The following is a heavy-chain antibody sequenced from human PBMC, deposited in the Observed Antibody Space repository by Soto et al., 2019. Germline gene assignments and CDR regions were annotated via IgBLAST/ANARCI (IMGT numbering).Heavy chain of an antibody. J-gene: IGHJ4*02. CDR3: ARSGDNYNRLDY. D-gene: IGHD1-1*01. Sequence: LRLSCSASGFTFNEYYMSWIRQAPGKGLEWISYSSNSGTFARYADSVKGRFSISRDNAKNSLYLQINSLRGDDTAIYYCARSGDNYNRLDYWGQGTPVTVSS. V-gene: IGHV3-11*06. CDR2: SSNSGTFA. CDR1: GFTFNEYY.